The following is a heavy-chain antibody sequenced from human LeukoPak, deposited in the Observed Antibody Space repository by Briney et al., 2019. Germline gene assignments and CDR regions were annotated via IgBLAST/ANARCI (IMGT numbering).Heavy chain of an antibody. CDR2: IYYSGST. CDR3: ARVAYWGGAFDY. D-gene: IGHD2-8*02. CDR1: GGSISSHY. Sequence: TSETLSLTCTVSGGSISSHYWSWIRQPPGKGLEWVGYIYYSGSTNYNPSLKSRVTISVDTSKNQFSLKLSSVTAADTAVYYCARVAYWGGAFDYWGQGTLVTVSS. J-gene: IGHJ4*02. V-gene: IGHV4-59*11.